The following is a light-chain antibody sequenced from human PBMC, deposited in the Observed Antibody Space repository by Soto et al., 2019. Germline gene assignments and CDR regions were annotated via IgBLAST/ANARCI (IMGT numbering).Light chain of an antibody. Sequence: QMTQSPSTLSASVGDRVTITCRASQSIRSWLAWYQQRPGQAPKVLIYDASNLEFGVPSRFSGSGFGTEFTLTISSLQPDDFASYYCQQYNSGPWTFGRGTKVEIK. V-gene: IGKV1-5*01. J-gene: IGKJ1*01. CDR2: DAS. CDR3: QQYNSGPWT. CDR1: QSIRSW.